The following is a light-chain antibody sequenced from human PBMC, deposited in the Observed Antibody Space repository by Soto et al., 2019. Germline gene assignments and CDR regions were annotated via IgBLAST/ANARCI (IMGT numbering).Light chain of an antibody. V-gene: IGKV1-39*01. CDR1: QSISTY. J-gene: IGKJ4*01. CDR2: GAS. CDR3: QQGYSTRLS. Sequence: DIEMTQSPSSLSASVGDRVTITCRASQSISTYLNWYQQKGGKAPKLLIHGASSLQSGVPLRLSGSGSGTDFTLTISSVQPEDFATYYCQQGYSTRLSFGGGTKVELK.